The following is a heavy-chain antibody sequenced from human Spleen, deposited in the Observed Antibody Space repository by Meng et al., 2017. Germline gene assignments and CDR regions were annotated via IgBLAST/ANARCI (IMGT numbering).Heavy chain of an antibody. CDR2: INHSGST. CDR1: GGSFSDYY. J-gene: IGHJ5*02. Sequence: QVQLQQWCGGLLKPSETLSLTCVVSGGSFSDYYWSWIRQPPGKGLEWIGEINHSGSTNYNPSLESRATISVDTSQNNLSLKLSSVTAADSAVYYCARDLGYYDSSGYYTGWFDPWGQGTLVTVSS. D-gene: IGHD3-22*01. V-gene: IGHV4-34*01. CDR3: ARDLGYYDSSGYYTGWFDP.